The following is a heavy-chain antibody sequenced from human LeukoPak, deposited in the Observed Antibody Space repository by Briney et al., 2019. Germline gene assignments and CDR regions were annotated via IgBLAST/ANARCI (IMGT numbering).Heavy chain of an antibody. CDR2: IWYDGSTK. V-gene: IGHV3-33*08. D-gene: IGHD3-10*01. Sequence: PGRSLRLSCTASGFMFNNFGMHWVRQAPGKGLEWVAVIWYDGSTKYYADSVKGRFTISRDNSKNTLYLEMISLKADDTAVYFCARRSGSGNYAWDAFDIWGQGTMVTVSS. CDR3: ARRSGSGNYAWDAFDI. CDR1: GFMFNNFG. J-gene: IGHJ3*02.